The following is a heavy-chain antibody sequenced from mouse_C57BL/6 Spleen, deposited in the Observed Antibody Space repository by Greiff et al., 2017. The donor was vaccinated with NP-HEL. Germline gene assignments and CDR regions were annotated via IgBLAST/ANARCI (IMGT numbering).Heavy chain of an antibody. Sequence: VQLQQSGAELVKPGASVKMSCKASGYTFTTYPIEWMKQNHGKSLEWIGNFHPYNDDTKYNEKFKGKATLTVEKSSSTVYLELSRLTSDDSAVYYCARGYGSSYGSYWYFDVWGTGTTVTVSS. D-gene: IGHD1-1*01. CDR3: ARGYGSSYGSYWYFDV. CDR2: FHPYNDDT. V-gene: IGHV1-47*01. J-gene: IGHJ1*03. CDR1: GYTFTTYP.